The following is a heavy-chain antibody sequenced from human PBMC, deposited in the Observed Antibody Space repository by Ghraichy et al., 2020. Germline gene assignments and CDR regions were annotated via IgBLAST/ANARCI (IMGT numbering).Heavy chain of an antibody. V-gene: IGHV3-7*04. Sequence: GGSLRLSCAASGFTFNTYYMTWVRQAPGKGLEWVANIKQDGSEKYYVDSVKGRFTISRDNGKDSVYLQMNSLRAEDTAVYYCGRGGYIYGSNPVDYWGQGNQVTVSS. D-gene: IGHD5-18*01. CDR1: GFTFNTYY. CDR2: IKQDGSEK. J-gene: IGHJ4*02. CDR3: GRGGYIYGSNPVDY.